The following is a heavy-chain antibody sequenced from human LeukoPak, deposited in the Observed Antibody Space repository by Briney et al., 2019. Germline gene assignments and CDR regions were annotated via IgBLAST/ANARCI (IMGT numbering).Heavy chain of an antibody. CDR2: INHSGST. V-gene: IGHV4-39*07. D-gene: IGHD3-3*01. J-gene: IGHJ5*02. CDR1: GGSISTTNYY. CDR3: ARDNSGERFLEWSSNWFDP. Sequence: PSETLSLTCTVSGGSISTTNYYWSWIRQPPGKGLEWIGEINHSGSTNYNPSLKSRVTIPVDKSKNQFSLKLSSVTAADTAVHHCARDNSGERFLEWSSNWFDPWGQGTLVTVSS.